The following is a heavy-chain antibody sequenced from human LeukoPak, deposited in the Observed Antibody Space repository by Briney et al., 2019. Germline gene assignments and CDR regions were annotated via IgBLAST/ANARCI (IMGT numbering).Heavy chain of an antibody. CDR1: VYTFTGYY. J-gene: IGHJ4*02. Sequence: ASVKASCKASVYTFTGYYMHWVRQAPGQGLEWMGWINPNSGGTNYAQKFQGRVTMTRDTSISTAYMELSRLRSDDTAVYYCARDRYYYGSGSYYDIDYWGQGTLVTVSS. CDR3: ARDRYYYGSGSYYDIDY. D-gene: IGHD3-10*01. V-gene: IGHV1-2*02. CDR2: INPNSGGT.